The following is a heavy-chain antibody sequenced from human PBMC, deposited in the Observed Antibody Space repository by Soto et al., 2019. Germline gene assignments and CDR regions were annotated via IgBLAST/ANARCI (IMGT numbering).Heavy chain of an antibody. CDR1: GFTFSSYT. CDR3: ARAPVSNSRFQVGFDY. V-gene: IGHV3-23*01. D-gene: IGHD2-21*01. J-gene: IGHJ4*02. CDR2: ISASGGST. Sequence: GGSLRLSCTASGFTFSSYTMSWVRQAPGEGLEWVSVISASGGSTYYADSVKGRFTISRDNSKNTLSLQLNGLRAEDTAVYYCARAPVSNSRFQVGFDYWGQGTLVTVSS.